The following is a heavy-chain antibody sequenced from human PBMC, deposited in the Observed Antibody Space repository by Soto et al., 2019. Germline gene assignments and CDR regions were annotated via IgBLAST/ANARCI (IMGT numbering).Heavy chain of an antibody. J-gene: IGHJ5*02. V-gene: IGHV5-51*01. D-gene: IGHD6-6*01. CDR2: IYSGDSDT. CDR3: ARHGSIGARQNWFDR. CDR1: GYIFTNYW. Sequence: PGASLNISCKGSGYIFTNYWIGWVRQMPGKGLEWMGIIYSGDSDTRYSPSFQGQITISVDKSINTAYLQWSSLKASDTANYSCARHGSIGARQNWFDRWGQGTRVTVSS.